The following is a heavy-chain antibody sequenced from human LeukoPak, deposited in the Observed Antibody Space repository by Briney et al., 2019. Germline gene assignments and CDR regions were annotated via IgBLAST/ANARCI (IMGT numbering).Heavy chain of an antibody. Sequence: SETLSLTCTVSGGSISSYYWSWIRQPPGKGLEWIGYIYYSGSTNYNPSLKSRVTISVDTSKNQFSLKLSSETAADTAVYYRARGEDIVVVPAAPSRGSAIDYWGQGTLVTVSS. D-gene: IGHD2-2*01. V-gene: IGHV4-59*12. J-gene: IGHJ4*02. CDR3: ARGEDIVVVPAAPSRGSAIDY. CDR2: IYYSGST. CDR1: GGSISSYY.